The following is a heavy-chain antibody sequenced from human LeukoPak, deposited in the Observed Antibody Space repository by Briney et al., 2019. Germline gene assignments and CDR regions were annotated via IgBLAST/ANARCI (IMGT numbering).Heavy chain of an antibody. D-gene: IGHD7-27*01. V-gene: IGHV6-1*01. CDR3: ARELTGFDY. J-gene: IGHJ4*02. CDR2: TYYRSKWYN. Sequence: SQTLSLTCAISGDSVSSNSAAWNWIRQFPSRGLEWLGRTYYRSKWYNEYAISVKSPITINADTSKNQFSLQLNSATPEDTAVYYCARELTGFDYWGQGTLVTVSS. CDR1: GDSVSSNSAA.